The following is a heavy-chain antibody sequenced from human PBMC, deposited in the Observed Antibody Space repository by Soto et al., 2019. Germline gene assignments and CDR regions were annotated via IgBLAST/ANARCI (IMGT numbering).Heavy chain of an antibody. CDR2: IFHSGSI. J-gene: IGHJ5*02. D-gene: IGHD2-15*01. CDR1: GCSISSSSFY. V-gene: IGHV4-31*03. Sequence: PSETLSLTCTVSGCSISSSSFYWGWIRQPPGKGLEWLGYIFHSGSILYNPSLRGRLTLSADTSRNQLSLHLTSVTAADTAVYYCVRGGIAGHWFDPWGQGILVTVSS. CDR3: VRGGIAGHWFDP.